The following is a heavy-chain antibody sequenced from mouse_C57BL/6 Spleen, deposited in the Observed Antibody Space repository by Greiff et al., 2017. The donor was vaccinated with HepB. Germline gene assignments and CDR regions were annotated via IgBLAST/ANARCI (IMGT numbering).Heavy chain of an antibody. J-gene: IGHJ3*01. Sequence: EVQVVESGGGLVKPGGSLKLSCAASGFTFSSYAMSWVRQTPEKRLEWVATISDGGSYTYYPDNVKGRFTISRDNAKNNLYLQMSHLKSEDTAMYYCAREVTTWAWFAYWGQGTLVTVSA. CDR2: ISDGGSYT. CDR3: AREVTTWAWFAY. D-gene: IGHD2-2*01. V-gene: IGHV5-4*01. CDR1: GFTFSSYA.